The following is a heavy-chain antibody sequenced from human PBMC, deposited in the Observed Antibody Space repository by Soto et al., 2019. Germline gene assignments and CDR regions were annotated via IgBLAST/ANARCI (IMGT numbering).Heavy chain of an antibody. J-gene: IGHJ4*02. CDR2: ISGGGDTT. Sequence: EVQLLESGGGLVQPGGSLRLSCAASGFTFNNYAMTWVRQAPGKGLEGVSAISGGGDTTSYEDSVKGRFTVSRDGSKKTLYLQMSSLRAEDTALYYCAKGRGGSGSLTPRVDFWGQGTLVTVSS. D-gene: IGHD3-10*01. V-gene: IGHV3-23*01. CDR1: GFTFNNYA. CDR3: AKGRGGSGSLTPRVDF.